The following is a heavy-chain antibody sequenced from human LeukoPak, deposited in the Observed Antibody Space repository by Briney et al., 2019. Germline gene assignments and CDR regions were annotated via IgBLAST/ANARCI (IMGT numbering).Heavy chain of an antibody. CDR3: ARERYDSSGYPLDY. D-gene: IGHD3-22*01. J-gene: IGHJ4*02. CDR1: GDSISSYY. V-gene: IGHV4-59*06. Sequence: SETLSLTCTVSGDSISSYYWSWIRQHPGKGLEWIGYIYYSGSTYYNPSLKSRVTISVDTSKSQFSLKLSSVTAADTAVYYCARERYDSSGYPLDYWGQGTLVTVSS. CDR2: IYYSGST.